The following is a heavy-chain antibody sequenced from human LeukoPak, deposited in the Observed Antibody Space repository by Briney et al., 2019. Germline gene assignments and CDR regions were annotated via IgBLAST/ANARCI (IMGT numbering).Heavy chain of an antibody. V-gene: IGHV1-2*02. CDR1: GYTFTGYY. CDR2: INPNSGGT. D-gene: IGHD3-3*01. J-gene: IGHJ4*02. Sequence: RASVTVSFTGSGYTFTGYYMHWVRQAPGQGLEWMGCINPNSGGTNYAQKFQGRVTMTRDTSISTAYMELKSLRSDDTAVYYCARGPDSKYYDFWSGYYTEYYFDYWGQGTLVTVSS. CDR3: ARGPDSKYYDFWSGYYTEYYFDY.